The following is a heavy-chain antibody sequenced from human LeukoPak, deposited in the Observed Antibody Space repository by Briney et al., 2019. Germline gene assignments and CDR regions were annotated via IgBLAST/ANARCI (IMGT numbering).Heavy chain of an antibody. J-gene: IGHJ4*02. D-gene: IGHD2-15*01. V-gene: IGHV4-34*01. CDR3: ASTYCSGGSCYWALDY. CDR1: GGSFSGYY. CDR2: INNSGST. Sequence: PSETLSLTCAVYGGSFSGYYWSWIRQPPGTGLECIGEINNSGSTNYNPSLKSRVTISVDTSKNQFSLKLSSVTAADTAVYFCASTYCSGGSCYWALDYWGQGTLVTVSS.